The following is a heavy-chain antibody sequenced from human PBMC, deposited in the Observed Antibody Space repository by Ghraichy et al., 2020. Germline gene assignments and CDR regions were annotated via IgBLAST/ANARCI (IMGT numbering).Heavy chain of an antibody. J-gene: IGHJ6*02. CDR3: ARHGALVVAFNYYGMDV. D-gene: IGHD2-2*01. Sequence: SETLSLTCTVSGGSISSSSYYWGWIRQPPGKGLEWIGSIYYSGSTYYNPSLKSRVTISVDTSKNQFSLKLSSVTAADTAVYYCARHGALVVAFNYYGMDVWGQGTTVTVSS. CDR1: GGSISSSSYY. V-gene: IGHV4-39*01. CDR2: IYYSGST.